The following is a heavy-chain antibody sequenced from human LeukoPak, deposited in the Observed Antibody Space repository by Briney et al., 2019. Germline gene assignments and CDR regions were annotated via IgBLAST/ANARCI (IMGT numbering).Heavy chain of an antibody. CDR1: GVTLSSTY. CDR3: ARASKVEAFDV. D-gene: IGHD2-15*01. CDR2: IYGGSST. J-gene: IGHJ3*01. Sequence: GGSLRLSCAASGVTLSSTYMSWVRQAPGKGLEWVSVIYGGSSTYNADSVKGRFTISRDNSKNTLLLQMNSLRAEDTAVYYCARASKVEAFDVWGQGTMVTVSS. V-gene: IGHV3-66*01.